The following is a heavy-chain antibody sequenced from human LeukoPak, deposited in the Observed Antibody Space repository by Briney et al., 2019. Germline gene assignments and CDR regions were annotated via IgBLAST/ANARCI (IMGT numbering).Heavy chain of an antibody. J-gene: IGHJ4*02. Sequence: PGGSLRLSCAASGFTLSSYAMSWVRQAPGKGLEWVSAISGSGGSTYYADSVKGRFTISRDNSKNTLYLQMNSLRAEDTAVYYCATRSLQKEVSDYWGQGTLVTVSS. CDR3: ATRSLQKEVSDY. CDR2: ISGSGGST. V-gene: IGHV3-23*01. CDR1: GFTLSSYA. D-gene: IGHD2-15*01.